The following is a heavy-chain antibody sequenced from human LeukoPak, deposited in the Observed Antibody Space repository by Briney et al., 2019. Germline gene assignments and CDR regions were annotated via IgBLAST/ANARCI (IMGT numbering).Heavy chain of an antibody. Sequence: SETLSLTCAVSGGSFSGYYWSWIRQPPGKGLEWIGEINHSGSTNYNPSLKSRVTISVDTSKNQFSLKLSSVTAADTAVYYCARAVVVVTAIIDYWGQGTLVTVSS. V-gene: IGHV4-34*01. CDR3: ARAVVVVTAIIDY. D-gene: IGHD2-21*02. CDR2: INHSGST. J-gene: IGHJ4*02. CDR1: GGSFSGYY.